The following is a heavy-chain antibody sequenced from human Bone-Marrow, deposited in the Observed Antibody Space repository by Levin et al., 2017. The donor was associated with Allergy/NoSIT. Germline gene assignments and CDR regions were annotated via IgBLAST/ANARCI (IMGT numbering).Heavy chain of an antibody. CDR2: IYYTGDT. CDR1: GGSISSSSHN. J-gene: IGHJ6*03. Sequence: PSETLSLTCAVSGGSISSSSHNWVWVRQPPGKGLEWIGSIYYTGDTYYSPSLKSRLTIFVDTSNNQFSLRLTSLTAADTAVYYCARQSAILWFGKFPRYMDVWGKGTMVTVSS. V-gene: IGHV4-39*01. CDR3: ARQSAILWFGKFPRYMDV. D-gene: IGHD3-10*01.